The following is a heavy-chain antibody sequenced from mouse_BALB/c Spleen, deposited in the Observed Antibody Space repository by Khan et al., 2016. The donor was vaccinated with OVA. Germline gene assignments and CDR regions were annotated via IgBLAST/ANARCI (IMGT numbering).Heavy chain of an antibody. CDR2: INPYNGGT. V-gene: IGHV1-18*01. CDR1: GYSFTDYT. J-gene: IGHJ4*01. Sequence: VRLQQSGPELVKPGASMKISCKASGYSFTDYTMNWVKQSHGKNLEWIGLINPYNGGTRYNQKFKGEATLTVDKSSSTAYMEPLSLTSEDSAVYYCAKGGNYVGYARGYWGQGTSVPVSS. D-gene: IGHD2-1*01. CDR3: AKGGNYVGYARGY.